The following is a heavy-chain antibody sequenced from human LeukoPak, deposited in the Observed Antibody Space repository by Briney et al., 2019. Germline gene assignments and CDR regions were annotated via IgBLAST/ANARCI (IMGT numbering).Heavy chain of an antibody. CDR3: ARGTTVAYFQH. V-gene: IGHV1-2*02. Sequence: ASVKVSCKASGYTFTGYYMHWVRQAPGQGLEWMGWINPNSGGTKYAQKFQGRVTMTRDTSISTAYMELSRLRSDDAAVYYCARGTTVAYFQHWGQGTLVTVSS. D-gene: IGHD4-23*01. J-gene: IGHJ1*01. CDR1: GYTFTGYY. CDR2: INPNSGGT.